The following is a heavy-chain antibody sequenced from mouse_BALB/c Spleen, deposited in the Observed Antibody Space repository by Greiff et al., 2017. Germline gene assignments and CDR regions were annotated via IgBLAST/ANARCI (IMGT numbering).Heavy chain of an antibody. J-gene: IGHJ4*01. Sequence: QVQLQQSGAELARPGASVKLSCKASGYTFTSYWMQWVKQRPGQGLEWIGAIYPGDGDTRYTQKFKGKATLTADKSSSTAYMQLSSLASEDSVVYYCATEKLYYDYYPFYAMDYWGQGTSVTVSS. CDR3: ATEKLYYDYYPFYAMDY. CDR1: GYTFTSYW. CDR2: IYPGDGDT. V-gene: IGHV1-87*01. D-gene: IGHD2-4*01.